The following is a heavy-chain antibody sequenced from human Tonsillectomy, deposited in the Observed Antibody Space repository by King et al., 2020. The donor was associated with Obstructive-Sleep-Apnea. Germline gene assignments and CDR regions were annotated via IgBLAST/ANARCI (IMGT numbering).Heavy chain of an antibody. CDR3: ARDMGATVYYGMDV. CDR1: GFTFDDHA. D-gene: IGHD1-26*01. J-gene: IGHJ6*02. CDR2: ITWNSGTI. Sequence: VQLVESGGGLVQPGRSLRLSCAASGFTFDDHAMHWVRQAPGKGLEWVSGITWNSGTIGYADSVKGRFTISRDNVKNSLYLQMNSLRAEDTALYYCARDMGATVYYGMDVWGQGTTVTVSS. V-gene: IGHV3-9*01.